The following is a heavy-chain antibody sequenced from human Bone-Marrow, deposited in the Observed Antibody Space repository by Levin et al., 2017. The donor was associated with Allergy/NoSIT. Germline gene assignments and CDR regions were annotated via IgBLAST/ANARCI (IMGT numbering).Heavy chain of an antibody. CDR3: AHRRGNLDTFDI. CDR2: VYWEDDK. Sequence: SGPTLVKPKQTLTLTCNFSGFSLSTRGEGVGWVRQPPGKALEWLATVYWEDDKNYSPSLKTRLTITRDTSKNQVILRLTNMDLVDTGTYYSAHRRGNLDTFDIWGQGTSVTVSS. CDR1: GFSLSTRGEG. J-gene: IGHJ3*02. D-gene: IGHD1-14*01. V-gene: IGHV2-5*02.